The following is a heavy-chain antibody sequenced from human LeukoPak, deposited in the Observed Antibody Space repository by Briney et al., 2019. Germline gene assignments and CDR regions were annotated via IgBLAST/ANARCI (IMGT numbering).Heavy chain of an antibody. CDR3: AKHSSAWHENNWFDP. CDR2: ISYDGSNK. J-gene: IGHJ5*02. D-gene: IGHD6-19*01. Sequence: GGSLRLSCAASGFTFSSYAMHWVRQAPGKGLEWVAVISYDGSNKYYADPVKGRFTISRDNSKNTLYLQMNVLRAEDTAVYYCAKHSSAWHENNWFDPWGQGALVTVSS. CDR1: GFTFSSYA. V-gene: IGHV3-30*04.